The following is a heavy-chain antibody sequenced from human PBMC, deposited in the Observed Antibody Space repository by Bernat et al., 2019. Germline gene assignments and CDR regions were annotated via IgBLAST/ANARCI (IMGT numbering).Heavy chain of an antibody. V-gene: IGHV3-23*01. CDR1: GFTFSTYA. Sequence: EVQLLESGGGLVQPGGSLRLSCAASGFTFSTYAMSWVRQAPGKGLEWVSVISGSGGSTYYADSVKGRFTISRDNSKNTLYLQMNSLRSEDTAVYYCARNSHATALYYYYYMDVWGKGTTVTVSS. CDR3: ARNSHATALYYYYYMDV. D-gene: IGHD4-11*01. CDR2: ISGSGGST. J-gene: IGHJ6*03.